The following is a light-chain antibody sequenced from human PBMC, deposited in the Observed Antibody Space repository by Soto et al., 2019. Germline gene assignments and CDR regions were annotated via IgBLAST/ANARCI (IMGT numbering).Light chain of an antibody. J-gene: IGLJ2*01. CDR2: EVT. V-gene: IGLV2-8*01. CDR1: SNDIGEYHY. Sequence: QSALTQPPSASGSPGQSVTIPCNGTSNDIGEYHYVSWYQQHPGKAPKLMIYEVTQRPSGVPHRFSGSKSGNTASLTVSGLQPEDEADYYCTSYAGSDNPVLFGGGTKLTVL. CDR3: TSYAGSDNPVL.